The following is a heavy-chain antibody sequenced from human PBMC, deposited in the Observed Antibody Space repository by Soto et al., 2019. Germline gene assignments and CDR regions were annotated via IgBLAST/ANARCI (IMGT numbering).Heavy chain of an antibody. CDR2: IYHSGST. J-gene: IGHJ4*02. V-gene: IGHV4-4*02. CDR3: ARAPRAVAGTPYLDY. D-gene: IGHD6-19*01. CDR1: GGSISSSNW. Sequence: ETLSLTCAVSGGSISSSNWWSWVRQPPGKGLERIGEIYHSGSTNYNPSLKSRVTISVDKSKNQFSLKLSSVTAADTAVYYCARAPRAVAGTPYLDYWGQGTLVTVSS.